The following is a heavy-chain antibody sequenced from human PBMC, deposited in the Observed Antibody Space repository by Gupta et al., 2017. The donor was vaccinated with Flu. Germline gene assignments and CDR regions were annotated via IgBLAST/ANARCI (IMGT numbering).Heavy chain of an antibody. D-gene: IGHD6-6*01. V-gene: IGHV4-34*01. CDR3: ARVPSIAARGDFDY. Sequence: QVQLQQWGAGLLKPSETLSLTCAVYGGSFSGYYWSWIRQPPGKGLEWIGEINHSGSTNYNPSLKSRVTISADTSKNQFSLKLNSLTAADTAVYYCARVPSIAARGDFDYWGQGTLVTVSS. J-gene: IGHJ4*02. CDR1: GGSFSGYY. CDR2: INHSGST.